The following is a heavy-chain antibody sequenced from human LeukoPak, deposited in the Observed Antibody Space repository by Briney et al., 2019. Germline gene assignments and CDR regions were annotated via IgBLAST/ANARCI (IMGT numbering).Heavy chain of an antibody. D-gene: IGHD7-27*01. Sequence: SQTLSLTCAISVDSVSINSAAWYWISQSPSRGLEWLGRTYYRSKWYNDYAVSVKSRITINPDTSKKQFSLQLNSVTPEDTAVYYCARLELGGFDYWGEGTLVTVSS. V-gene: IGHV6-1*01. CDR2: TYYRSKWYN. CDR3: ARLELGGFDY. J-gene: IGHJ4*02. CDR1: VDSVSINSAA.